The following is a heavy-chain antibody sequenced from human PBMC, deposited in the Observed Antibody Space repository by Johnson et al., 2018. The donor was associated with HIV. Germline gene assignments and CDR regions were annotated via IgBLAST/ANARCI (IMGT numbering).Heavy chain of an antibody. CDR3: AKDPSVYISMIELSRGAFDI. D-gene: IGHD3-22*01. CDR1: GFTFNSYG. J-gene: IGHJ3*02. V-gene: IGHV3-30*18. Sequence: QVQLVESGGGLVQPGGSLRLSCAASGFTFNSYGMHWVRQAPGKGLEWVTFISYDGSHTYYADSVKGRFTISRDNSKNMLYLQVNSLRVDDTAVYYCAKDPSVYISMIELSRGAFDIWGQGTKVTVSS. CDR2: ISYDGSHT.